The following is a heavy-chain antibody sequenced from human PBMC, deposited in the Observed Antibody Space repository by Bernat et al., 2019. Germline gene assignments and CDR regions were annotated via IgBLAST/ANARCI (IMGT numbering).Heavy chain of an antibody. V-gene: IGHV3-72*01. CDR2: IRNKPNSYTT. CDR3: GRDAGYWRGGRCYNLFDS. D-gene: IGHD2-15*01. Sequence: EVQLVESGGGLVQPGGSLRLSCAASGSTFSDHYMDWVRQAPGKGLEWISRIRNKPNSYTTEYAASVKGRFTISRDDSKNSLYLQMNSLKTEDTAVYYCGRDAGYWRGGRCYNLFDSWGQGTLVTVSS. J-gene: IGHJ4*02. CDR1: GSTFSDHY.